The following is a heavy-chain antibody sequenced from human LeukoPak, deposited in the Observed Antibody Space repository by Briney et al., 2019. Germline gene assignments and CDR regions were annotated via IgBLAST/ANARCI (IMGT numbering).Heavy chain of an antibody. V-gene: IGHV4-59*01. CDR1: DGSISSYY. CDR3: ARGTYGSSSTYDY. Sequence: SETLSLTCAVYDGSISSYYWNWIRQPPGKGLEWIGYISYSGSTNYNPSLKSRVTISIDTSMNQFSLTLSSVTAADTAVYYCARGTYGSSSTYDYWGQGTLVTVSS. CDR2: ISYSGST. D-gene: IGHD6-6*01. J-gene: IGHJ4*02.